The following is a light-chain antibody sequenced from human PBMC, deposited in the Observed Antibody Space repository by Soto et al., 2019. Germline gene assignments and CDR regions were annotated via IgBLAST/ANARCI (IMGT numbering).Light chain of an antibody. J-gene: IGLJ2*01. V-gene: IGLV2-14*01. Sequence: QSALTQPASVSGFPGQSIAISCSGTGSDVGDFRYVSWYQQRPGNAPKVLIYDVSNRPSGVSSRFSGSKSGNTASLTISGLQAEDEADYFCNSYTDNNTPVFGGGTKVTVL. CDR1: GSDVGDFRY. CDR3: NSYTDNNTPV. CDR2: DVS.